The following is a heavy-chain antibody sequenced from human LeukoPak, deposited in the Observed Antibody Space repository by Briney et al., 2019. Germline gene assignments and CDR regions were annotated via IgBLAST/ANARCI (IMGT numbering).Heavy chain of an antibody. Sequence: SETLSLTCTVSAGSISSDSYYWGWIRQPPGKGLEWIGSIFHSGSTYYNPSLKSRVTISLDTSKNQFSLKLSSVTAADTAVYYCARENEGVVVVAATSYYYYYMDVWGKGTTVTVSS. CDR3: ARENEGVVVVAATSYYYYYMDV. V-gene: IGHV4-39*07. J-gene: IGHJ6*03. CDR2: IFHSGST. D-gene: IGHD2-15*01. CDR1: AGSISSDSYY.